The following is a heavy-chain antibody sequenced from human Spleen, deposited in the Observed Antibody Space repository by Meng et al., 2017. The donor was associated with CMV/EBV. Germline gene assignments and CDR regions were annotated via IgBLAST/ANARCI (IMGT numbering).Heavy chain of an antibody. D-gene: IGHD6-13*01. CDR3: ARAEALAAPSNFDY. Sequence: GESLKISCAASGFTFSSYAMHWVRQAQGKGLEWVAVISYDGRNKYYADYVKGRFTISRDNSKNTLYLQMNSLRSENTAVYYCARAEALAAPSNFDYWGQGTLVTVSS. J-gene: IGHJ4*02. V-gene: IGHV3-30*04. CDR2: ISYDGRNK. CDR1: GFTFSSYA.